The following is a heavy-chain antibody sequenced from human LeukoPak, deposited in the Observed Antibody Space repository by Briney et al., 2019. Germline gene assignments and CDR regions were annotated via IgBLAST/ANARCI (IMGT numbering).Heavy chain of an antibody. CDR2: MNPNSGNT. Sequence: ASVKVSCKASGYTFTSYDINWVRQATGQGLEWMGWMNPNSGNTGYAQKFQGRVTMTRNTSISTAYMELSSLRSEDTAVYYCARGLSSSWRYYYYYYMDVWGKGTTVTVYS. CDR3: ARGLSSSWRYYYYYYMDV. J-gene: IGHJ6*03. CDR1: GYTFTSYD. D-gene: IGHD6-13*01. V-gene: IGHV1-8*01.